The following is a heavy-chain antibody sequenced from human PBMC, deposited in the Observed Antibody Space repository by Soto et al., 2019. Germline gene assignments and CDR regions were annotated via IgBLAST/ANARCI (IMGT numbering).Heavy chain of an antibody. CDR3: AKDPAQFARNWNDSPPTFDY. CDR2: ISWNSGSI. J-gene: IGHJ4*02. CDR1: GFTFDDYA. Sequence: PGGSLRLSCAASGFTFDDYAMHWVRQAPGKGLEWVSGISWNSGSIGYADSVKGRFTISRDNAKNSLYLQMNSLRAEDTALYYCAKDPAQFARNWNDSPPTFDYWGQGTLVTVSS. D-gene: IGHD1-20*01. V-gene: IGHV3-9*01.